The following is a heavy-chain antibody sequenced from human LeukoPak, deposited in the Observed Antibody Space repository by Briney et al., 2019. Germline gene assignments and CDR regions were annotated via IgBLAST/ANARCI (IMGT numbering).Heavy chain of an antibody. J-gene: IGHJ4*02. CDR3: AREYYDGSGYYPN. CDR2: ITGSSSYI. Sequence: PGGSLRPSCAASGFTFSAYSMNWVRQAPGKGLEWVSSITGSSSYIYYADSVKGRFTISRDNAKKSLFLQMNSLRAEDTAVYYCAREYYDGSGYYPNWGQGTLVTVSS. CDR1: GFTFSAYS. V-gene: IGHV3-21*01. D-gene: IGHD3-22*01.